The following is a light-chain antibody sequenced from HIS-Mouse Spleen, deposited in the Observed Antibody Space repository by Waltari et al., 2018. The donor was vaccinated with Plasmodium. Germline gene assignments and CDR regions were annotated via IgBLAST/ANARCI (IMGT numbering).Light chain of an antibody. CDR2: QDS. V-gene: IGLV3-1*01. CDR1: KLGDEC. CDR3: QAWDSSTAWV. J-gene: IGLJ2*01. Sequence: SYELTQLPSVSVSPGLSASLTCTGAKLGDECAGWYQQKPGQSLVLVIYQDSKRPSEIPERFSGPNSGNTATLTISGTQAMDEADYYCQAWDSSTAWVFGGGTKLTVL.